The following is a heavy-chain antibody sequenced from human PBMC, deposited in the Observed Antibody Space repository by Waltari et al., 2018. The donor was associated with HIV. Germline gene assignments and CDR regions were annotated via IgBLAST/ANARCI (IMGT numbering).Heavy chain of an antibody. D-gene: IGHD2-21*02. CDR1: GFTFSSYA. Sequence: EVQLLESGGGLVQPGGSLRLSCAASGFTFSSYAMSWVRQAPGKGLEWVSAISGSGGSTYYADSVKGRFTISRDNSKNTLYLQMNSLRAEDTAVYYCAKDLHIVVVTAIDYYYGMDVWGQGTTVTVSS. J-gene: IGHJ6*02. CDR2: ISGSGGST. V-gene: IGHV3-23*01. CDR3: AKDLHIVVVTAIDYYYGMDV.